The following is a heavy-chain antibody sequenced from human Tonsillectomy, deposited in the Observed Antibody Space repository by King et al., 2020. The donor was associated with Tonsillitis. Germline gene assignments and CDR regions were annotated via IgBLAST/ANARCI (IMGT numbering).Heavy chain of an antibody. Sequence: VQLVESGAEVKKPGESLKISCKGSGYIFTNYWIGWVRQMPGKGLEWMGIIYPGDSDTRYSPSFQGQVTISADKSIHTAYLQWSSLKASDTAMYFCARSYGGNSLFFQHWGQGTLVTVSS. J-gene: IGHJ1*01. CDR3: ARSYGGNSLFFQH. CDR2: IYPGDSDT. CDR1: GYIFTNYW. V-gene: IGHV5-51*01. D-gene: IGHD4-23*01.